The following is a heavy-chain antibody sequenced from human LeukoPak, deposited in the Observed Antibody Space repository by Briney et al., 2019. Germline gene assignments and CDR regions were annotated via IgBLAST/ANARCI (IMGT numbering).Heavy chain of an antibody. J-gene: IGHJ4*02. CDR2: ISGSGTAT. CDR1: GFTFSSYW. Sequence: GGSLRLSCAASGFTFSSYWMSWVRQAPGKGLKWVSTISGSGTATYYADSVKGRFTISRDNSKNTLYLQMNGLRAEDTAVYYCAKENNWNDGRFNYFDYWGQGTLVTVSS. CDR3: AKENNWNDGRFNYFDY. D-gene: IGHD1-20*01. V-gene: IGHV3-23*01.